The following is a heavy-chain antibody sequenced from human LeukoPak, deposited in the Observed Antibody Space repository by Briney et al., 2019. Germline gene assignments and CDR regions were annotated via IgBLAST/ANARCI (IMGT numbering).Heavy chain of an antibody. V-gene: IGHV3-23*01. J-gene: IGHJ4*02. Sequence: GGSLRLSCAASGFTFSSYAMSWVRQAPGRGLEWVSAISGSGGSTYYTDSVKGRFTISRDNSKNTLYLQMNSLRAEDTAVYYCAKRDFDDYFDSWGQGTLVTVSS. CDR3: AKRDFDDYFDS. D-gene: IGHD3-9*01. CDR2: ISGSGGST. CDR1: GFTFSSYA.